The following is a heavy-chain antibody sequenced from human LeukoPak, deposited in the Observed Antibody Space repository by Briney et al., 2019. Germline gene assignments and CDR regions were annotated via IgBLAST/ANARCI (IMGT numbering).Heavy chain of an antibody. CDR2: IKSKTDGGTT. J-gene: IGHJ4*02. V-gene: IGHV3-15*01. CDR1: GFTFSNYN. CDR3: TTRYCSGGRCDY. Sequence: PGGSLRLSCKASGFTFSNYNMNWVRQALGKGLEWVGRIKSKTDGGTTDYAAPVKGRFTISRDDSKTTLYLQMNSLKTEDTAVYYCTTRYCSGGRCDYWGQGTLVPVTS. D-gene: IGHD2-15*01.